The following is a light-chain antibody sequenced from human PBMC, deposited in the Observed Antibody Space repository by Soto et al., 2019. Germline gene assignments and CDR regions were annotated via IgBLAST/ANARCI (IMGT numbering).Light chain of an antibody. CDR3: HQRQSWPRT. V-gene: IGKV3-15*01. CDR2: AAS. CDR1: QNVGSN. Sequence: EIVMTQSPATLSVSPGERASLSCKASQNVGSNLAWYQQKPGQPPRLLIYAASTRATDVPARFSGSGTGTDLNLTISDVQPEDFAVYYCHQRQSWPRTFGQGTKVDI. J-gene: IGKJ1*01.